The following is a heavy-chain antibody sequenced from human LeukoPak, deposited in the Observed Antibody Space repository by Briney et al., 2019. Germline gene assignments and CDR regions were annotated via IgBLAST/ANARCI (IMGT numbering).Heavy chain of an antibody. CDR1: GYTFTSCG. Sequence: GASVKVSCKVSGYTFTSCGISWVRQAPGQGLEWMGWISAYNGNTNYAQRLQGRVTMTTDTSTSTAYMELRSLRSDDTAVYYCARDWGGLVVRGVIETWFDPWGQGPLVTVSS. V-gene: IGHV1-18*01. J-gene: IGHJ5*02. CDR2: ISAYNGNT. D-gene: IGHD3-10*01. CDR3: ARDWGGLVVRGVIETWFDP.